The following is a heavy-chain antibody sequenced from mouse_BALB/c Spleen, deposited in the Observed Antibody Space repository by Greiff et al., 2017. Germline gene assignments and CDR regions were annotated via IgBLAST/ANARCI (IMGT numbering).Heavy chain of an antibody. D-gene: IGHD2-1*01. CDR2: INPSSGYT. J-gene: IGHJ2*01. CDR1: GYTFTSYT. V-gene: IGHV1-4*01. Sequence: VQVVESGAELARPGASVKMSCKASGYTFTSYTMHWVKQRPGQGLEWIGYINPSSGYTNYNQKFKDKATLTADKSSSTAYMQLSILTSEDSAVYYCARYDYYGNFDYWGQGTTLTVSS. CDR3: ARYDYYGNFDY.